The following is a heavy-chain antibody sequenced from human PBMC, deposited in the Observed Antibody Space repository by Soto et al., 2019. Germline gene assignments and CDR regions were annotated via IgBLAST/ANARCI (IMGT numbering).Heavy chain of an antibody. CDR2: ISSSSDST. Sequence: QVPVVESGGGLVKPGGSLRLSCAASGFTFSDYYMSWIRQAPGKGLEWVSFISSSSDSTKYADSVKGRFTISRDNAKNSLYLQLNSLRAEDTAVYYCARGGVKGTTSRGQVYNWGQGTLVTVSS. CDR1: GFTFSDYY. D-gene: IGHD1-7*01. CDR3: ARGGVKGTTSRGQVYN. V-gene: IGHV3-11*06. J-gene: IGHJ4*02.